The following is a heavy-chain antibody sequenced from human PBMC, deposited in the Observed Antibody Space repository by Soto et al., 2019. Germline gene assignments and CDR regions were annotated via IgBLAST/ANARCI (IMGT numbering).Heavy chain of an antibody. V-gene: IGHV1-24*01. CDR2: IDAEDGNT. CDR3: ARDGIAVAGQGYYYYGMDV. CDR1: GYTLTELS. J-gene: IGHJ6*02. Sequence: ASVKVSCKVSGYTLTELSMHWVRQAPGKGLEWMGWIDAEDGNTNYAQKLQGRVTMTTDTSTSTAYMELRSLRSDDTAVYYCARDGIAVAGQGYYYYGMDVWGQGTTLTVSS. D-gene: IGHD6-19*01.